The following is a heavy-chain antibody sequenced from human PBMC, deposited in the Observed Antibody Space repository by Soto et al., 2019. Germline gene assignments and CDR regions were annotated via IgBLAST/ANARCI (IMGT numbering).Heavy chain of an antibody. J-gene: IGHJ6*02. D-gene: IGHD3-10*01. CDR3: ARVGDYYVSGPSGDYYYGLDV. CDR1: GYTFTGYY. CDR2: INPNSGGT. V-gene: IGHV1-2*04. Sequence: ASVKVSCKASGYTFTGYYRHWVRRAPGQGLEWMGWINPNSGGTNYAQKFQGWVTMTRDTSISTAYMELSRLRSDDTAVYYCARVGDYYVSGPSGDYYYGLDVWGQGTTVTVSS.